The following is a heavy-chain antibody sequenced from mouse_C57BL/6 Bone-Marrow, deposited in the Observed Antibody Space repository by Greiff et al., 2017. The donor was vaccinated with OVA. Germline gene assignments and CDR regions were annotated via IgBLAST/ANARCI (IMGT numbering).Heavy chain of an antibody. V-gene: IGHV6-6*01. Sequence: EVKLQESGGGLVQPGGSMKLSCAASGFTFSDAWMDWVRQSPEKGLEWVAEIRNKANNHATYYAESVKGRFTISRDDSKSSVYLQMNSLRAEDTGIYYCTLTTVVAFPFDYWGQGTTLTVSS. D-gene: IGHD1-1*01. CDR2: IRNKANNHAT. J-gene: IGHJ2*01. CDR3: TLTTVVAFPFDY. CDR1: GFTFSDAW.